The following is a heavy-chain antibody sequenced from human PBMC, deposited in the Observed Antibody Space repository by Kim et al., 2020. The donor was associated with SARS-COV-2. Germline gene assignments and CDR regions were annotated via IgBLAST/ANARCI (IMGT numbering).Heavy chain of an antibody. CDR2: IKPDGSEK. Sequence: GGSLRLSCAASGFTFSSHWMNWVRQAPGKGLEWVANIKPDGSEKHYVDSVKGRFTVSRDNAKNSLYLQMNSLRAEDTAVYYCMTEGQLGHWGQGALVTVSS. CDR1: GFTFSSHW. CDR3: MTEGQLGH. J-gene: IGHJ4*02. V-gene: IGHV3-7*01. D-gene: IGHD6-13*01.